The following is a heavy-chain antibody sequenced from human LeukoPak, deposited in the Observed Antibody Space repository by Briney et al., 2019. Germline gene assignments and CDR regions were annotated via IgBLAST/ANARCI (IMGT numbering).Heavy chain of an antibody. CDR1: GYTFTGYY. D-gene: IGHD3-22*01. J-gene: IGHJ5*02. CDR3: ARGASSGYENWFDP. Sequence: GASVKVSCKASGYTFTGYYMHWGRQAPGQGLEWMGWINPNSGGTNYAQKFQGRVTMTRDTSISTAYMELSRLRSDDTAVYYCARGASSGYENWFDPWGQGTLATVSS. CDR2: INPNSGGT. V-gene: IGHV1-2*02.